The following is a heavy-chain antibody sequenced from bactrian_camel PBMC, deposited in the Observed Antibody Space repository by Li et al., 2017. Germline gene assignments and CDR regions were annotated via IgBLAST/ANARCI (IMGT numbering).Heavy chain of an antibody. CDR2: IYSDGVNT. J-gene: IGHJ4*01. CDR1: GFTFSNYA. CDR3: APVVSNF. Sequence: DVQLVESGGGLVLPGGSLRLSCAASGFTFSNYAMSWVRQAPGKGLEWVSSIYSDGVNTYYADFVKGRFTISRDNTKNTLYLQMDSVKSEDTASYFCAPVVSNFWGQGTQVTVS. D-gene: IGHD2*01. V-gene: IGHV3S11*01.